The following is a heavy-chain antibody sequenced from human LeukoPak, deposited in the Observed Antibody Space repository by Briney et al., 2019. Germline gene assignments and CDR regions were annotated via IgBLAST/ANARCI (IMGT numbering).Heavy chain of an antibody. CDR1: GFTFEDYT. J-gene: IGHJ4*02. CDR2: ISWDGTT. Sequence: PGGSLRLSCAASGFTFEDYTMHWVRQAPGKTLEWVSLISWDGTTYYTDFVKGRFTISRDNSKNSLFLHMDTLRSEDTAFYYCVKDLSYESSGSVFDYWGQGTLVTVSS. CDR3: VKDLSYESSGSVFDY. D-gene: IGHD3-22*01. V-gene: IGHV3-43*01.